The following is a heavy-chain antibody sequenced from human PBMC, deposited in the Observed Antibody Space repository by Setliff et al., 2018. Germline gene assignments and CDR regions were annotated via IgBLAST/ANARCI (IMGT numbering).Heavy chain of an antibody. V-gene: IGHV3-33*01. D-gene: IGHD2-2*01. Sequence: GGSLRLSCAASGFTLRSYGMHWVRQAPGKGLEWVALIWSDGSKEKYVDSVKGRFTISRDNAKNSLYLQMNSLRAEDTAVYYCARDGCSSTSCYGCPCYHYYMDVWGKGTTVTVSS. CDR2: IWSDGSKE. CDR3: ARDGCSSTSCYGCPCYHYYMDV. J-gene: IGHJ6*03. CDR1: GFTLRSYG.